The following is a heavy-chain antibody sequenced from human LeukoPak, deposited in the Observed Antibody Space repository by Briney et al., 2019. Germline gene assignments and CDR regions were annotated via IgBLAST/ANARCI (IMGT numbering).Heavy chain of an antibody. V-gene: IGHV4-39*07. CDR3: ARYSTSRAFDL. J-gene: IGHJ4*02. CDR1: GGSISSSSYY. CDR2: IYYSGST. D-gene: IGHD2/OR15-2a*01. Sequence: PSETLSLTCTVSGGSISSSSYYWGWIRQPPGKGLEWIGSIYYSGSTYYNPSLKSRVTISVDTSKNQFSLKLSSVTAADTAVYYCARYSTSRAFDLWGQGSLVTVSS.